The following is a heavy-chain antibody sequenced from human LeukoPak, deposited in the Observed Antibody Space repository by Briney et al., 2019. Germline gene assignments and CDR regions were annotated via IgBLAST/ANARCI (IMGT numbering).Heavy chain of an antibody. CDR2: IYYSGST. CDR3: ARMGGVYYYDSSGYYYADY. J-gene: IGHJ4*02. V-gene: IGHV4-59*01. CDR1: GGSISSYY. D-gene: IGHD3-22*01. Sequence: SETLSLTCTVSGGSISSYYWSWIRQPPGKGLEWIGYIYYSGSTNYNPSLKSRVTTSVDTSKNQFSLKLSSVTAADTAVYYCARMGGVYYYDSSGYYYADYWGQGTLVTVSS.